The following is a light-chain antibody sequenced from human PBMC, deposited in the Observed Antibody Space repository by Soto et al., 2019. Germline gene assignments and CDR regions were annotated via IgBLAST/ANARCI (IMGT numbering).Light chain of an antibody. CDR3: QQYNGYPLT. J-gene: IGKJ4*01. Sequence: DIQMAQSPSTLSASVGDRVTITCRASQSINGWLAWYQQKPGKAPKLLIYKASTLQSGVPSRFSGSGSGTEFTLTISSLQPDDFATYYCQQYNGYPLTFGGGTKVEMK. CDR2: KAS. CDR1: QSINGW. V-gene: IGKV1-5*03.